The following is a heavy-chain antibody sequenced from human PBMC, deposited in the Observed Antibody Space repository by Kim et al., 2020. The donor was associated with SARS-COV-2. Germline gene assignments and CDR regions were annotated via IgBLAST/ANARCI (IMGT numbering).Heavy chain of an antibody. J-gene: IGHJ6*02. CDR1: GGSFSGYY. CDR2: INHSGST. CDR3: ARGQGRGDYVWGSYRPYYYYYGMDV. Sequence: SETLSLTCAVYGGSFSGYYWSWIRQPPGKGLEWIGEINHSGSTNYKPSLKSRVTISVDTSKNQFSLKLSSVTAADTAVYYCARGQGRGDYVWGSYRPYYYYYGMDVWGQGTTVTVSS. V-gene: IGHV4-34*01. D-gene: IGHD3-16*02.